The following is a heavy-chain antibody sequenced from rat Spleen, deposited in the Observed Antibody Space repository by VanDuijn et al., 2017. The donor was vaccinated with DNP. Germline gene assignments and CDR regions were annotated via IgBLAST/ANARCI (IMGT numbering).Heavy chain of an antibody. CDR2: ITNTGGTT. J-gene: IGHJ2*01. CDR3: ARGTY. Sequence: EVQLVESGGGLVQPGKSLMLSCVASGFTFNNYWMTWIRQAPGRELEWIASITNTGGTTYYQDSVKGRFTISRDNAKSTLYLQMDSLRSEDTATYYCARGTYWGQGVMVTVSS. CDR1: GFTFNNYW. V-gene: IGHV5-31*01.